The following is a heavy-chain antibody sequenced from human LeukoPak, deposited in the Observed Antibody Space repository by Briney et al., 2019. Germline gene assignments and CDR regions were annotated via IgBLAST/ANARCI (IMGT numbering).Heavy chain of an antibody. CDR2: IYYSGST. V-gene: IGHV4-59*01. J-gene: IGHJ3*02. CDR1: GGSISSYY. D-gene: IGHD4-11*01. Sequence: TPSETLSLTCTVSGGSISSYYWSWIRQPPGKGLEWIGYIYYSGSTNYNPSLKSRVTISVDTSKNQFSLKLSSVTAADTAVYYCARVKSVTAFDIWGQGTMVTVSS. CDR3: ARVKSVTAFDI.